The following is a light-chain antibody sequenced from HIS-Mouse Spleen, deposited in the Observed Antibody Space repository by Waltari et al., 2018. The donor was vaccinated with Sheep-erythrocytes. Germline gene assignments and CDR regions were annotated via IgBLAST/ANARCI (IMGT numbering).Light chain of an antibody. V-gene: IGLV2-11*01. CDR1: SSDVGGYNY. Sequence: QSALTQPRSVSGSPGQSVTISCTGTSSDVGGYNYVSWYQQHPGKAPKLMIYDVSERPSGIPERFSGSSSGTTVTLTISGVQAEDEADYYGQSADSSGTYVFGTGTKVTVL. J-gene: IGLJ1*01. CDR3: QSADSSGTYV. CDR2: DVS.